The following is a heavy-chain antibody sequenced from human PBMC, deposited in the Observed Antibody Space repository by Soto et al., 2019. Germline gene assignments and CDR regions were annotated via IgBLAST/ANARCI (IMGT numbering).Heavy chain of an antibody. CDR2: IYSSGYT. J-gene: IGHJ4*02. CDR3: AAPPGGGGY. D-gene: IGHD3-10*01. V-gene: IGHV3-53*01. Sequence: EVQLVESGGGLIQPGGSLRLSCAVSGFTVSNNYMSWVRQAPGKGLEGVSVIYSSGYTAYGDSVKGRFTISRDNSKNTLYLQRNRVGADGPGVFFWAAPPGGGGYGGQGTLVTVSS. CDR1: GFTVSNNY.